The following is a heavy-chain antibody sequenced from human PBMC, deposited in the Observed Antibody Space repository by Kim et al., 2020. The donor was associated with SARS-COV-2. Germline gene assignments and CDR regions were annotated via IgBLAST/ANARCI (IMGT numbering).Heavy chain of an antibody. CDR3: TREHGRVRGPYYYGMDV. V-gene: IGHV3-49*03. Sequence: GGSLRLSCTASGFTFGDYAMSWFRQAPGKGLEWVGFIRSKAYGGTTEYAASVKGRFTISRDDSKSIAYLQMNSLKTEDTAVYYCTREHGRVRGPYYYGMDVWGQGTTVTVSS. CDR2: IRSKAYGGTT. CDR1: GFTFGDYA. D-gene: IGHD3-10*01. J-gene: IGHJ6*02.